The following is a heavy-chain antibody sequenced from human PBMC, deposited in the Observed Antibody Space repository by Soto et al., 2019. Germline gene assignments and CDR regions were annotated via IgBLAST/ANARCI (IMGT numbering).Heavy chain of an antibody. CDR2: INPNSHST. D-gene: IGHD2-21*02. V-gene: IGHV1-46*01. J-gene: IGHJ4*02. CDR3: TREYCGGDCVFDD. CDR1: GYNFTSHY. Sequence: GASVKVSCKASGYNFTSHYLQWVRQVPGQGLEWMGIINPNSHSTTYAQKFQDRVTMTSDTSSNTVYMELSSLRSEDTAVYYCTREYCGGDCVFDDWGQGTLVTVSS.